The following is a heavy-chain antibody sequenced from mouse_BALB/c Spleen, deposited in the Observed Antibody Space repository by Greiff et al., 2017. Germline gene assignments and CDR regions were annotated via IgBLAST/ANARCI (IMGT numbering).Heavy chain of an antibody. Sequence: EVQGVESGGGLVKPGGSLKLSCAASGFTFSSYAMSWVRQTPEKRLEWVASISSGGSTYYPDSVKGRFTISRDNARNILYLQMSSLRSEDTAMYYCAREDSDYAMDYWGQGTSVTVSS. D-gene: IGHD6-1*01. CDR2: ISSGGST. J-gene: IGHJ4*01. V-gene: IGHV5-6-5*01. CDR3: AREDSDYAMDY. CDR1: GFTFSSYA.